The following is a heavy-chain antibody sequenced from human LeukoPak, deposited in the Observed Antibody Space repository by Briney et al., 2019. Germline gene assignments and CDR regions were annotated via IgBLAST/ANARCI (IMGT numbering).Heavy chain of an antibody. J-gene: IGHJ4*02. CDR1: GFTFSSYG. CDR3: AKDLGYYDSSGYPLDY. Sequence: GGSLRLSCAASGFTFSSYGMHWVRQAPGKGLEWVAVISYDGSNKNYADSVKGRFTISRDNSKSTLYLQMNSLRAADTAVYYCAKDLGYYDSSGYPLDYWGQGTLATVSS. D-gene: IGHD3-22*01. V-gene: IGHV3-30*18. CDR2: ISYDGSNK.